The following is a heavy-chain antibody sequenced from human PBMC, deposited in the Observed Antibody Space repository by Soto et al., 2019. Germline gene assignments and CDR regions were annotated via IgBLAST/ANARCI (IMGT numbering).Heavy chain of an antibody. Sequence: PSETLSLTCPVSGGSLSSGDYYWSWIRQPPGKGLEWIGYIYYSGSTYYNPSLKSRVTISVDTSKNQFSLTLSSVTSAYTAVHYFARDLEYYDPLTCSNPSLYGIHVWGQGTTVTVSS. CDR1: GGSLSSGDYY. CDR3: ARDLEYYDPLTCSNPSLYGIHV. J-gene: IGHJ6*02. CDR2: IYYSGST. D-gene: IGHD3-9*01. V-gene: IGHV4-30-4*01.